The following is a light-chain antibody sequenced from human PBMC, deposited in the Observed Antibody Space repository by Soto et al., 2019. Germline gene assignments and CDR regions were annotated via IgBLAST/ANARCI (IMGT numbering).Light chain of an antibody. Sequence: QSALTQPASVSGSPGQSITISCTETSSDVGGYNYVSWYQQYPGKAPKLMIYEVSNRPSGVSNRFSGSKSGNTASLTISGLQAEDEADYYCSSYASSRDVFFGGGTKLTVL. V-gene: IGLV2-14*01. CDR2: EVS. CDR3: SSYASSRDVF. J-gene: IGLJ2*01. CDR1: SSDVGGYNY.